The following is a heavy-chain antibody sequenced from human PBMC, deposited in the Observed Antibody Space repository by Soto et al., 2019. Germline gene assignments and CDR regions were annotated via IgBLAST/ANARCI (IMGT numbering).Heavy chain of an antibody. D-gene: IGHD2-15*01. J-gene: IGHJ3*02. CDR1: GFTFSDYY. Sequence: GGSLRLSCAASGFTFSDYYMSWIRQAPGKGLEWVSYISSSGSTIYYADSVKGRFTISRDNAKNSLYLQMNSLRAEDTAVYYCARDSSRRTDIVVVVAATTDDAFDIWGQGTMVTVSS. CDR2: ISSSGSTI. V-gene: IGHV3-11*01. CDR3: ARDSSRRTDIVVVVAATTDDAFDI.